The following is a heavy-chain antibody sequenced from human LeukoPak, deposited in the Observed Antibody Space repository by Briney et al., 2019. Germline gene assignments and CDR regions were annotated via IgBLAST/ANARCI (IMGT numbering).Heavy chain of an antibody. CDR3: ARDLTIFGVVTRDY. Sequence: SETLSLTCTVSGGSISSYYWSWIRQPPGKGLEWIGYIFYSGSTNYNPSLRSRITISLDTSKNQFSLKLSSVSAADTAVYYCARDLTIFGVVTRDYWGQGTLVTVSS. J-gene: IGHJ4*02. CDR1: GGSISSYY. D-gene: IGHD3-3*01. CDR2: IFYSGST. V-gene: IGHV4-59*12.